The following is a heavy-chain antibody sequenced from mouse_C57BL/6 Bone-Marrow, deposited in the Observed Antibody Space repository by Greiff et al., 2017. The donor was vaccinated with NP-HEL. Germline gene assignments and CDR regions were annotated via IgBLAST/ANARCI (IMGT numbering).Heavy chain of an antibody. CDR2: IRNKANGYTT. CDR3: ARSATNWSWFAY. Sequence: EVHLVESGGGLVQPGGSLSLSCAASGFTFTDYYMSWVRQPPGKALEWLGFIRNKANGYTTEYSASVKGRFTISRDNSQSILYLQMNALRAEDSATYYCARSATNWSWFAYWGQGTLVTVSA. J-gene: IGHJ3*01. CDR1: GFTFTDYY. D-gene: IGHD4-1*01. V-gene: IGHV7-3*01.